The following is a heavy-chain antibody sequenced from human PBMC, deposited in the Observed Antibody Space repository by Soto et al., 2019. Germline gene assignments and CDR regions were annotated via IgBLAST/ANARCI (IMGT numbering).Heavy chain of an antibody. CDR2: FHIDGTST. D-gene: IGHD2-2*01. Sequence: GGSLRLSCAASGFTFSSYWMHWVRQAPGKGLVWVSLFHIDGTSTLYADSVKGRFTISRDNAKNTLYLQMNSLRVEDTALYYCARSSCPYYFDYWGQGTLVTVSS. J-gene: IGHJ4*02. CDR3: ARSSCPYYFDY. V-gene: IGHV3-74*01. CDR1: GFTFSSYW.